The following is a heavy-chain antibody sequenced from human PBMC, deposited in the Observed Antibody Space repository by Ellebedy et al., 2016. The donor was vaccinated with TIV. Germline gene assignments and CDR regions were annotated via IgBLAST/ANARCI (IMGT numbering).Heavy chain of an antibody. D-gene: IGHD6-19*01. CDR3: AKGSQWLGRTCFDY. CDR2: ISDGGGGT. V-gene: IGHV3-23*01. J-gene: IGHJ4*02. Sequence: GESLKISCAASGFPISNFCMSWVRQAPGKGLELVSTISDGGGGTYYADSVKGRFTISRDNSNNSLYLQMNSLRAEDTAVYYCAKGSQWLGRTCFDYWGQGTLVTVSS. CDR1: GFPISNFC.